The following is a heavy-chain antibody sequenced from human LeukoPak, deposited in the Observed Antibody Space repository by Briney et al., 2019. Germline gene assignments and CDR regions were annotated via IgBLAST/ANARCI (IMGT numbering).Heavy chain of an antibody. V-gene: IGHV3-7*01. CDR1: GFTFSSYW. CDR3: ARGLRYFDWLFRYYFDY. Sequence: GGSLRLSCAASGFTFSSYWMSWVRQAPGKGLEWVANIKQDGSEKYYVDSVKGRFTISRDNAKNSLYLQMNSLRAEDTAVYYCARGLRYFDWLFRYYFDYWGQGTLVTVSS. J-gene: IGHJ4*02. D-gene: IGHD3-9*01. CDR2: IKQDGSEK.